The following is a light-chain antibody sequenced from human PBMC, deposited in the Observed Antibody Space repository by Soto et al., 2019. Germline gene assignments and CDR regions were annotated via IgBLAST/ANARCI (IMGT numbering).Light chain of an antibody. J-gene: IGKJ4*01. V-gene: IGKV3-15*01. CDR1: LSIGSN. CDR2: GAS. CDR3: QQSFSNPRT. Sequence: EIVMTQSPGTLSVSPGERAALSCRASLSIGSNLAWYQQTPGQTPRLLIYGASIRAPGTPARFSGSGSGTEFTLTISSLQSEDFATYYCQQSFSNPRTFGGGTKVDIK.